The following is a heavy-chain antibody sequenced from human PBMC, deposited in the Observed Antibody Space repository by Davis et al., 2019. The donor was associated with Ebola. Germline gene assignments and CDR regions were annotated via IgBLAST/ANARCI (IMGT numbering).Heavy chain of an antibody. CDR3: ARDLVTMVQGVMDNVGYYYGMDV. CDR1: GFTFSSYG. CDR2: IRYDGSNK. V-gene: IGHV3-33*01. Sequence: GESLKISCAASGFTFSSYGMHWVRQAPGKGLEWVAVIRYDGSNKYYADSVKVRFTISRDNSKNTLYLQMNSLRAEDTAVYYCARDLVTMVQGVMDNVGYYYGMDVWGQGTTVTVSS. D-gene: IGHD3-10*01. J-gene: IGHJ6*02.